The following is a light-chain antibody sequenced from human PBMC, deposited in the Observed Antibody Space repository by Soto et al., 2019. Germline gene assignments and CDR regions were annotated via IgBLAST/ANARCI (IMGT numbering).Light chain of an antibody. Sequence: EIVLTQSPGTLSLSPGERATLSCRASQSVSNSYLAWYQQKPGQAPRLLIYGASSRATGIPDRFSGSGSGTDFILTISRLEPEDFAVYYCQQYGSSPPWTFGQGTQVDIK. J-gene: IGKJ1*01. V-gene: IGKV3-20*01. CDR2: GAS. CDR3: QQYGSSPPWT. CDR1: QSVSNSY.